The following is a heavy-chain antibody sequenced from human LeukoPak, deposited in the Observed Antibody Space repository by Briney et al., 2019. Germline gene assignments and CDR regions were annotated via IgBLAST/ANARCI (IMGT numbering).Heavy chain of an antibody. CDR1: GFAFSSYA. Sequence: GGSLRLSCAASGFAFSSYAMNWVRQAPGKGLEYVSTISTNGDTTYYADSVKGRFTISRDNSKNTLYLQMGSLRAEDMAVYYCARGRGVSSYDAMDVWGRGTTVTVSS. D-gene: IGHD2-15*01. CDR3: ARGRGVSSYDAMDV. CDR2: ISTNGDTT. V-gene: IGHV3-64*02. J-gene: IGHJ6*02.